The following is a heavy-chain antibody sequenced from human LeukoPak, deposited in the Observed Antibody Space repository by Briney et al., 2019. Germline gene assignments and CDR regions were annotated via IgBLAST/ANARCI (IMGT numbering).Heavy chain of an antibody. D-gene: IGHD2-15*01. CDR2: ISGSGGST. CDR1: GFTFSSYA. V-gene: IGHV3-23*01. CDR3: AKEGRYCSGGSCDTGGFDI. J-gene: IGHJ3*02. Sequence: GGSLRLSCAASGFTFSSYAMSWVRQAPGKGLEWVSAISGSGGSTYYADSVKGRFTISRDNSKNTLYLQMNGLRAEDTAVYYCAKEGRYCSGGSCDTGGFDIWGQGTMVTVSS.